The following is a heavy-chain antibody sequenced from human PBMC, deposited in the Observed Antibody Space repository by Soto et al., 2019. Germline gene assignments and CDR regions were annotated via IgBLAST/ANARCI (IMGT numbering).Heavy chain of an antibody. V-gene: IGHV1-46*01. J-gene: IGHJ6*02. Sequence: GASVKVSCKASGYTFINYYIHWVRQAPGHGLEWMAIINPTGGSTNYAQKFQGRLTLTMDTSTSTVYMELSRLTSEDTAVYYCARSRADYYGSGSYYPYYGMDVWGQGATVTVSS. CDR2: INPTGGST. CDR3: ARSRADYYGSGSYYPYYGMDV. CDR1: GYTFINYY. D-gene: IGHD3-10*01.